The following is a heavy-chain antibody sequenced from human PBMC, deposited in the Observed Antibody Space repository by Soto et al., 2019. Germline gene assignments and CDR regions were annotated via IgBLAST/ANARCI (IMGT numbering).Heavy chain of an antibody. CDR3: ARYGYCSGGSCYSGEHNWFDP. Sequence: SETLSLTCAVSSGSISSSNWWSWVRQPPGKGLEWIGEIYHSGSTNYNPSLKSRVTISVDKSKNQFSLKLSSVTAADTAVYYCARYGYCSGGSCYSGEHNWFDPWGQGTLVTVSS. D-gene: IGHD2-15*01. CDR1: SGSISSSNW. CDR2: IYHSGST. J-gene: IGHJ5*02. V-gene: IGHV4-4*02.